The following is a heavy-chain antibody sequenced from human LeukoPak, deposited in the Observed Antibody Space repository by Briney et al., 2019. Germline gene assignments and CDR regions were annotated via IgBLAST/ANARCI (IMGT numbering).Heavy chain of an antibody. D-gene: IGHD3-22*01. V-gene: IGHV3-23*01. CDR3: AKRGVVIRVILVGFHKEAQYFDS. Sequence: PGGSLRLSCAVSGITLSNYGMSWVRQTPGKGLEWVAGIRTNYADSVKGRFTISRDNPKNTLYLQMNSLRAEDTAVYFCAKRGVVIRVILVGFHKEAQYFDSWGQGALVTVSS. CDR1: GITLSNYG. CDR2: IRT. J-gene: IGHJ4*02.